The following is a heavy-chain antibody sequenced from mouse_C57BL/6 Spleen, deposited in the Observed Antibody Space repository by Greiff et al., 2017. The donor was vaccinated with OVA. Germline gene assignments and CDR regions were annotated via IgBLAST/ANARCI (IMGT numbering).Heavy chain of an antibody. CDR1: GYTFTDHT. V-gene: IGHV1-78*01. CDR2: IYPRDGST. CDR3: ARRDYGSNGDFDY. J-gene: IGHJ2*01. D-gene: IGHD1-1*01. Sequence: LQESDAELVKPGASVKISCKVSGYTFTDHTIHWMKQRPEQGLQWIGYIYPRDGSTKYNEKFKGKATLTADKSSSTAYMQLNSLTSEDSAVYFCARRDYGSNGDFDYWGQGTTLTVSS.